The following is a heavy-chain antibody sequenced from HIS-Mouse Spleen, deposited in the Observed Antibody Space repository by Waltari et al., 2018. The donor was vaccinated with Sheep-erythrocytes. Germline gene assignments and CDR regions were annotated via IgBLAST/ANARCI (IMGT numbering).Heavy chain of an antibody. Sequence: QVQLVESGGGVVQPGRSLRLSCAASGFTFSSYGMHWVRQAPGKGLGWVAVISYDGSNKYYADSVKGRFTISRDNSKNTLYLQRNSLRAEDTAVYYCAKVRTVNYWYFDLWGRGTLVTVSS. V-gene: IGHV3-30*18. CDR3: AKVRTVNYWYFDL. CDR1: GFTFSSYG. J-gene: IGHJ2*01. D-gene: IGHD1-1*01. CDR2: ISYDGSNK.